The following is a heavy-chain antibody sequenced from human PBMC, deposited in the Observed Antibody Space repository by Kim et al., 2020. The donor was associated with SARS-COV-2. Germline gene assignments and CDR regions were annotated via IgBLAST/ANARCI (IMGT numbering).Heavy chain of an antibody. V-gene: IGHV3-7*01. CDR2: IKEDGSEK. CDR1: GFTFSTYY. D-gene: IGHD5-12*01. J-gene: IGHJ4*02. Sequence: GGSLRLSCAASGFTFSTYYMHWVRQAPGKGLEWVANIKEDGSEKKYVDSVKGRFTISRDNAKNSVYLQMSSLRAEDTAVYYCMGNVWLYWGQGTLVTVSS. CDR3: MGNVWLY.